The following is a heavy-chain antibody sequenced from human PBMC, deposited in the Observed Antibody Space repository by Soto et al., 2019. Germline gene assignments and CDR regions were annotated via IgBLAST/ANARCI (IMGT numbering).Heavy chain of an antibody. CDR1: GYTFTSYA. CDR3: ARGGGYNWNYGWFDP. D-gene: IGHD1-7*01. CDR2: INTGNGNT. J-gene: IGHJ5*02. V-gene: IGHV1-3*04. Sequence: QVQLVQSGAEEKKPGASVKVSCKASGYTFTSYATHWVRQAPGQRLEWMGWINTGNGNTKYSQKFQGRVTITRDTSASTAYMELSSLRSEDTAVYYCARGGGYNWNYGWFDPWGQGTLVTVSS.